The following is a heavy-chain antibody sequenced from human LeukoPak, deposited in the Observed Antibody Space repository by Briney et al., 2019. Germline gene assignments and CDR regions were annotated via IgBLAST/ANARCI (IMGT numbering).Heavy chain of an antibody. D-gene: IGHD4-17*01. Sequence: PGGSLRLSCAASGFIVGGHYMSWVRQAPGKGLEWVSVIYSGGTTYYADSVKGGFTISRDNSKNTLYLQMNSLRAEDTAVYYCAKPLLDGDDDYWGQGTLVTVSS. J-gene: IGHJ4*02. CDR3: AKPLLDGDDDY. V-gene: IGHV3-66*04. CDR1: GFIVGGHY. CDR2: IYSGGTT.